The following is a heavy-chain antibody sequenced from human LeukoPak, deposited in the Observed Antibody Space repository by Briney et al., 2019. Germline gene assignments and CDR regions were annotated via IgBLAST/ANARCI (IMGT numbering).Heavy chain of an antibody. CDR2: IIPIFGTA. CDR1: GGTFSSYA. Sequence: SVKVSCKASGGTFSSYAISWVRQAPGQGLEWMGGIIPIFGTANYAQKFQGRVTITADESTSTAYMELSSLRSEDTAVYYCARATRIAAAGTNWFDPWGQGTLVTVSS. D-gene: IGHD6-13*01. V-gene: IGHV1-69*13. J-gene: IGHJ5*02. CDR3: ARATRIAAAGTNWFDP.